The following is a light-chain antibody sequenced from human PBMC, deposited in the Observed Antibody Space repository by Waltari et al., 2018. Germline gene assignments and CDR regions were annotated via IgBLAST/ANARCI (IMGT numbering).Light chain of an antibody. V-gene: IGLV1-51*01. CDR2: EDN. CDR3: GTWDSSLSVGV. J-gene: IGLJ2*01. CDR1: SPNIGNNY. Sequence: QSVLTQPPSVSAAPGQKVTISCSGSSPNIGNNYVSWYQQFPGTAPKLLIYEDNKPPSGIPDRFSASKSGTSATLVIHGVQTGDEADYYCGTWDSSLSVGVFGGGTKVTVV.